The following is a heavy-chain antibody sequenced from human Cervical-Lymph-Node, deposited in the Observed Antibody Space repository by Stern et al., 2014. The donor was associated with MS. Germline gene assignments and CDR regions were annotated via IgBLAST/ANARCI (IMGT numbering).Heavy chain of an antibody. V-gene: IGHV3-30*18. D-gene: IGHD3-22*01. CDR3: AKDPRIYDSSGYLDA. CDR2: ISPNGDNK. CDR1: GYTFSLYD. J-gene: IGHJ5*02. Sequence: VQLVESGAGVVQPGRSLRLSCEASGYTFSLYDMHWVRQAPGKGLEWVAVISPNGDNKFYTDSVQGRFTISRDSSKSTLYLQLNSLSPEDTAIYYCAKDPRIYDSSGYLDAWGQGTLVTVSS.